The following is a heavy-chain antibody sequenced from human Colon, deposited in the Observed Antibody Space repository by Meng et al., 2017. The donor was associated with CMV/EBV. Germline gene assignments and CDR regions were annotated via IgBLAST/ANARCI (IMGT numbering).Heavy chain of an antibody. Sequence: GESLKISCAASGFTVNSHYMSWVRQAPGKGLEWVSVIYSGGSTYYAGSVKGRFTLSRDTSKNMLYLQMNGLRPEDTALYYCARENGAGVRHHDSGGYLTDAYYYYGMDVWGQGTTVTVSS. CDR3: ARENGAGVRHHDSGGYLTDAYYYYGMDV. V-gene: IGHV3-66*02. J-gene: IGHJ6*02. CDR1: GFTVNSHY. CDR2: IYSGGST. D-gene: IGHD3-22*01.